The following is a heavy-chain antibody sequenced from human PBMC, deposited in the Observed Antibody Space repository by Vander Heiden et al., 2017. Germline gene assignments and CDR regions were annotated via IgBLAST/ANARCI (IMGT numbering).Heavy chain of an antibody. Sequence: QVQLVPSGAEVKKPGASVKVSCKASGYTFTSYYMLWGRQAPGQGLECMGIINPSGGSTSYAQKLQGRVTMTRDTSTSTVYMELSSLRSEVTAVYYGAKDYYGMDVWGQGTMVTVSS. J-gene: IGHJ6*02. CDR2: INPSGGST. V-gene: IGHV1-46*04. CDR3: AKDYYGMDV. CDR1: GYTFTSYY.